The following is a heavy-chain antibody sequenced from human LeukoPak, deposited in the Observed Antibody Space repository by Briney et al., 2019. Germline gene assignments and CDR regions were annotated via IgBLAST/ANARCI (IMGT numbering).Heavy chain of an antibody. CDR1: GGSISSYY. V-gene: IGHV4-59*08. Sequence: SETLSLTCTVSGGSISSYYWTWIRQSPGKGLEWIGYIYYSGSTNYNPSLKSRVTISVDTSKNQFSLKLSSVTAADTAVYYCARLGTHYDYAWGTGYYFDYWGQGTLVTVSS. CDR3: ARLGTHYDYAWGTGYYFDY. J-gene: IGHJ4*02. CDR2: IYYSGST. D-gene: IGHD3-16*01.